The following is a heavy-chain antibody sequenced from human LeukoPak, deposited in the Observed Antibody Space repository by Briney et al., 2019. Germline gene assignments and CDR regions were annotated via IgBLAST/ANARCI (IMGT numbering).Heavy chain of an antibody. Sequence: PSETLSLTCAVSGASISSSYWWSWVRQPPGKGLEWVGQISRSDSTNYNPSLRSRVIISIDKSKNQFSLNLISVTAADTAVYYCARETDYSNPNYFDPWGQGTLVTVSS. CDR2: ISRSDST. J-gene: IGHJ5*02. D-gene: IGHD4-11*01. CDR1: GASISSSYW. CDR3: ARETDYSNPNYFDP. V-gene: IGHV4-4*02.